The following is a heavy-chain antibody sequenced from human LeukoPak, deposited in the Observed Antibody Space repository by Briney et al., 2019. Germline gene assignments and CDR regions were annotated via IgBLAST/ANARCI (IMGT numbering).Heavy chain of an antibody. V-gene: IGHV3-30*03. CDR1: GFTFSSYG. D-gene: IGHD3-10*01. J-gene: IGHJ4*02. CDR3: VPSFSGSFV. Sequence: QPGGSLRLSCAASGFTFSSYGMNWVRQAPGKGLEWVAVISDDGSDKYYGDSVQGRFTISRDDSENTLFLEMKSLRVEDTAVYYCVPSFSGSFVWGQGTPVTVSS. CDR2: ISDDGSDK.